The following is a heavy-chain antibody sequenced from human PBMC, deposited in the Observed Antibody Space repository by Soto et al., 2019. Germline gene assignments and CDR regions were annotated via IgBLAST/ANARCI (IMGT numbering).Heavy chain of an antibody. CDR2: IYYSGST. D-gene: IGHD3-3*01. V-gene: IGHV4-31*03. CDR3: ARGYRDFGSGYYLYYGMDV. CDR1: GGSIISAGYY. Sequence: QVQLQESGPGLVKPSQTLSLTCTVSGGSIISAGYYWSWIRHHPVKRLEWIGYIYYSGSTYYNPSLKSRVTISVAPSKSQFSLKLSSVTAADTAVYYCARGYRDFGSGYYLYYGMDVWGQGTTVTVSS. J-gene: IGHJ6*02.